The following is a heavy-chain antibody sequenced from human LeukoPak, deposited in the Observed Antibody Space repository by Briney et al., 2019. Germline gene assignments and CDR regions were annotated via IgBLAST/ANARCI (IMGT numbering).Heavy chain of an antibody. J-gene: IGHJ4*02. V-gene: IGHV3-30*18. CDR1: GFTFSSYG. CDR2: ISYDGSNK. D-gene: IGHD5-12*01. Sequence: GGSLILSCAASGFTFSSYGMHWVRQAPGKGLEWVAVISYDGSNKYYADSVKGRFTISRDNSKNTLYLQMNSLRAEGTAVYYWAKEGGTGYRDYWGQGTLVTVSS. CDR3: AKEGGTGYRDY.